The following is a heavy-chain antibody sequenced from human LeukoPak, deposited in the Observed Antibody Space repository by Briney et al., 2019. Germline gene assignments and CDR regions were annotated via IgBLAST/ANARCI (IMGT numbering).Heavy chain of an antibody. J-gene: IGHJ4*02. Sequence: PGGSLRLSCAASGFTFSSYAMSWVRQAPGKGPEWVSAISGSGGSTYYADSVKGRFTISRDNSKNTLYLQMNSLRAEDTAVYYCAKDRYSSSWSDYWGQGTLVTVSS. CDR3: AKDRYSSSWSDY. CDR1: GFTFSSYA. D-gene: IGHD6-13*01. V-gene: IGHV3-23*01. CDR2: ISGSGGST.